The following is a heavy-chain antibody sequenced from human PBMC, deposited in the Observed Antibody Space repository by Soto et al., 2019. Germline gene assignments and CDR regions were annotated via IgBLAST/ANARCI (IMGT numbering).Heavy chain of an antibody. D-gene: IGHD2-15*01. CDR1: DESVTSPGTY. CDR2: ISSGGSP. V-gene: IGHV4-31*11. CDR3: TLNHCAGGGCYDRDY. J-gene: IGHJ1*01. Sequence: VQLQESGPGLVKPSQTLSLTCAVSDESVTSPGTYWNWIRQRPDTGLEWIGYISSGGSPFYNPSLQSRVSLSLDTSNNLFSLTLNSVTAADTAVYYCTLNHCAGGGCYDRDYWGQGTRVTVSS.